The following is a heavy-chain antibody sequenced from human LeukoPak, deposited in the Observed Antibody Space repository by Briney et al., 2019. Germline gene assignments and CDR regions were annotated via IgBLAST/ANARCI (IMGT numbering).Heavy chain of an antibody. V-gene: IGHV1-69*05. CDR1: GGTFSSYA. D-gene: IGHD3-10*01. Sequence: WASVKVSCKASGGTFSSYAISWVRQAPGQGLEWMGGIIPIFGTANYAQKFQGRVTMTTDTSTSTAYMELRSLRSDDTAVYYCAFYGSGSYPLNFDYWGQGTLVTVSS. CDR2: IIPIFGTA. CDR3: AFYGSGSYPLNFDY. J-gene: IGHJ4*02.